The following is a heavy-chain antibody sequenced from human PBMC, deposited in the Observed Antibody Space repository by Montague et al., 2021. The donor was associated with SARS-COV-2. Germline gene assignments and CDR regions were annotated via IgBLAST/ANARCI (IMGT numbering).Heavy chain of an antibody. V-gene: IGHV4-34*01. CDR2: ISHGGGT. Sequence: SETLSLTCDVYGGSFSSYWSWIRQPPGRGLEWVGQISHGGGTNYXPSLKSRVTISVDTSKNQVSLKLSSVTAADTAVYYCASYCGGGRCYFGMDVWGQGTTVTVSS. D-gene: IGHD2-15*01. CDR3: ASYCGGGRCYFGMDV. J-gene: IGHJ6*02. CDR1: GGSFSSY.